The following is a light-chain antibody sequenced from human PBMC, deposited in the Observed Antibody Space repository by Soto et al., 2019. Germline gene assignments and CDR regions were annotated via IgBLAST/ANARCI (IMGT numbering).Light chain of an antibody. J-gene: IGLJ2*01. V-gene: IGLV1-47*01. CDR3: ATWDDSLSGVV. CDR1: TSNIGSNY. CDR2: SDN. Sequence: QSVLTQASSASGTPGQRVNISCSGSTSNIGSNYVYWYQQFPGMAPKLLIYSDNQRPSGVPDRFSGSKSGTSASLAISGLRSEDESDYYCATWDDSLSGVVFGGGTKVTVL.